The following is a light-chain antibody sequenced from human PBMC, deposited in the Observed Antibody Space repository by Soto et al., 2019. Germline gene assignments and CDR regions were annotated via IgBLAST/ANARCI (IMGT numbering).Light chain of an antibody. CDR1: HSISSW. J-gene: IGKJ1*01. CDR2: KAS. V-gene: IGKV1-5*03. Sequence: DIQMTQSPSTLSASVGDRVTITCRASHSISSWLAWYQQKPGKAPKLLIYKASSLESGAPSRFSGSGSGTEFTLTISSLQPDDFATYYCQQYNSYSWTFGQGTKVEIK. CDR3: QQYNSYSWT.